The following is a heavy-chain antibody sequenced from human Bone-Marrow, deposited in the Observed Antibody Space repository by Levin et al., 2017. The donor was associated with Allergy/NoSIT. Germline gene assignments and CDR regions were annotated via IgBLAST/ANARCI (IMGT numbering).Heavy chain of an antibody. CDR2: ISGSGDIT. V-gene: IGHV3-23*01. CDR1: GFTFHTSA. Sequence: GGSLRPSCTASGFTFHTSAMTWVRQAPGKGLGWVSAISGSGDITSYADSVKGRFTVSRDNSKNMLFLQMDSLRVEDTAVFYCAKGSSGWFQEKDSWGQGTLVTVSS. D-gene: IGHD6-19*01. CDR3: AKGSSGWFQEKDS. J-gene: IGHJ4*02.